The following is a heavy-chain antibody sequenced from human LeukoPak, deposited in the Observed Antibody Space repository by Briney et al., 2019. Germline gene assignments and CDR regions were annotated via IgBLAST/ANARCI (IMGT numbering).Heavy chain of an antibody. D-gene: IGHD3-10*01. J-gene: IGHJ4*02. V-gene: IGHV7-4-1*02. CDR1: GYSFTRYA. Sequence: ASVKVSCKASGYSFTRYAVDWVRQAPGQGLEWMGWINTNTGNPTYAQGFTGRFVFSLDTSVSTAYLQISSLKAEDTAVHYCARSHYYGSGSYYTYWGQGTLVTVSS. CDR2: INTNTGNP. CDR3: ARSHYYGSGSYYTY.